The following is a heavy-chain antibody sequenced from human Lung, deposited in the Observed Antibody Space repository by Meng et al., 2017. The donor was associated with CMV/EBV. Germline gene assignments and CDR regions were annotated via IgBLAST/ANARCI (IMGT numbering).Heavy chain of an antibody. CDR2: IRYDGSNK. CDR1: GFTFSSYG. V-gene: IGHV3-30*02. Sequence: GGSXRLXCAASGFTFSSYGMHWVRQAPGKGLGWVAFIRYDGSNKYYADPVKGRFTISRDNSKNKLYLQMNSLRAEDTAVYYCASRYCSSTSCYNYFDYWGQGTXVTVAS. CDR3: ASRYCSSTSCYNYFDY. D-gene: IGHD2-2*02. J-gene: IGHJ4*02.